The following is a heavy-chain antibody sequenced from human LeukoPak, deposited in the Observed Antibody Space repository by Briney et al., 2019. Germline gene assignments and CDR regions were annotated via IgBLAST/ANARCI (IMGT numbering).Heavy chain of an antibody. J-gene: IGHJ3*02. Sequence: ASVKVSCKASGYTFTRHGIIWLRQAPGQGLEWMGWITVYNGNTDYSQKFQGRVTMTTDTSTTTAYMDLRSLTSDDTAVYYCAREMATIPYAFDIWGQGTMATVSS. CDR3: AREMATIPYAFDI. CDR1: GYTFTRHG. D-gene: IGHD5-24*01. V-gene: IGHV1-18*01. CDR2: ITVYNGNT.